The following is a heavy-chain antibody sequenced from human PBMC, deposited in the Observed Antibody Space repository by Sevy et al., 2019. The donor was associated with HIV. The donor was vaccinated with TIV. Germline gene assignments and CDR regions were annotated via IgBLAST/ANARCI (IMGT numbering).Heavy chain of an antibody. CDR1: GYTFTSHS. CDR3: ARDFHYHYAGGTLFY. CDR2: INPSGGST. V-gene: IGHV1-46*01. Sequence: ASVKVSCKASGYTFTSHSIHWVRQAPGQGLEWIGIINPSGGSTSYAQKFQGRATMTRDTSTSTVYMDLSSLRSEDKAVYYCARDFHYHYAGGTLFYWGHGTLVTVSS. J-gene: IGHJ4*01. D-gene: IGHD3-16*01.